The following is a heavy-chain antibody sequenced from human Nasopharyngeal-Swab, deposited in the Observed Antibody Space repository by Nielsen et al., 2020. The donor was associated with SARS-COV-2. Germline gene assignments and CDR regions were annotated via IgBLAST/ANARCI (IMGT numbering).Heavy chain of an antibody. Sequence: GGSLRLSCAASGFTFSSYSMNWVRQAPGKGLEWVSYISSSSSTIYYADSVKGRFTISRDNAKNSLYLQMNSLRAEDTAVYYCATDYYYDSSGYYPWFDPWGQGTLVTVSS. D-gene: IGHD3-22*01. J-gene: IGHJ5*02. CDR1: GFTFSSYS. CDR3: ATDYYYDSSGYYPWFDP. CDR2: ISSSSSTI. V-gene: IGHV3-48*04.